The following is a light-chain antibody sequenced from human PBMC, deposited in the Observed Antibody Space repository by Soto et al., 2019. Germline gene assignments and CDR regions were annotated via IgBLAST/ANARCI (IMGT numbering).Light chain of an antibody. CDR3: ATWDDSLSVHVV. Sequence: QSALTQPASVSGSPGQSITISCTGTSSDVGAYNFVSWYQQFPGKAPKLILYEVSNRPSGVSDRFSASKSGNTASLLISGLQAEDEADYYCATWDDSLSVHVVFGGGTKLTVL. CDR1: SSDVGAYNF. V-gene: IGLV2-14*01. CDR2: EVS. J-gene: IGLJ2*01.